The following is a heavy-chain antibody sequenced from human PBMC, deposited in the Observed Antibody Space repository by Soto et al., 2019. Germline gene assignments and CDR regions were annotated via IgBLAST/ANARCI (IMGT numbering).Heavy chain of an antibody. V-gene: IGHV4-4*02. Sequence: SETLSLTCAVSSGSIISSNWWSWVRQPPGKGLEWIGEIYHSGSTNYNPSLKSRVTVSVDKSKNQFSLKLSSVTAADTAVYYCAIVNIQDYGDYAMNWFDPWGQGTLVTVS. D-gene: IGHD4-17*01. CDR1: SGSIISSNW. J-gene: IGHJ5*02. CDR2: IYHSGST. CDR3: AIVNIQDYGDYAMNWFDP.